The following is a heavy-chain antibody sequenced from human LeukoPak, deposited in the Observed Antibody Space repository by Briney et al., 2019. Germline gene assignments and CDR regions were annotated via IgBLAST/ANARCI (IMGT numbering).Heavy chain of an antibody. D-gene: IGHD1-26*01. CDR3: AREGGGYGLDV. Sequence: TGGSLRLSCAASGFTFSSYWMHWVRQAPGKGLVWVSRINTDGSYTSYADSVKGRFTISRDNAKNTLYLHTNSLGVEDTAVYYCAREGGGYGLDVWGQGTTVTVSS. CDR1: GFTFSSYW. V-gene: IGHV3-74*01. J-gene: IGHJ6*02. CDR2: INTDGSYT.